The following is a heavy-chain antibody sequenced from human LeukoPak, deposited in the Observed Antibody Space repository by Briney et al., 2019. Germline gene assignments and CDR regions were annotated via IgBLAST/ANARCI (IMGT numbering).Heavy chain of an antibody. Sequence: PSETLSLTCTVSDGSISSSSYYWGWIRQPPGKGLEWIGSIYYSGSTYYNPSLKSRVTISVDTSKNQFSLRLTSVTAADTAVYYCARSPTKRVPEDYWGQGTLVTVSS. J-gene: IGHJ4*02. CDR3: ARSPTKRVPEDY. V-gene: IGHV4-39*07. D-gene: IGHD2-2*01. CDR1: DGSISSSSYY. CDR2: IYYSGST.